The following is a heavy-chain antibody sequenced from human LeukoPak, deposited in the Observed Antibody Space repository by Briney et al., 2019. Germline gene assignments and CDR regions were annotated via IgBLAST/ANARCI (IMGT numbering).Heavy chain of an antibody. J-gene: IGHJ5*02. V-gene: IGHV1-46*01. CDR2: INPRGDIT. Sequence: GASVKVSCKTYGSTFTWFLIRWVRQAPGQGLEWVGTINPRGDITSYAQRFQGRVTLTEDTSTSTFYMELSSLTSDDTAVYFCARPAYCDGTNCGYWLDPWGPGTLVTVSS. CDR3: ARPAYCDGTNCGYWLDP. D-gene: IGHD2-21*01. CDR1: GSTFTWFL.